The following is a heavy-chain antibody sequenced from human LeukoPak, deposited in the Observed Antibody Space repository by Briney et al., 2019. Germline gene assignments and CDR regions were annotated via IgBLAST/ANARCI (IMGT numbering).Heavy chain of an antibody. V-gene: IGHV4-39*07. CDR2: INHSGST. Sequence: SETLSLTCTVSGGSISSSSYYWSWIRQPPGKGLEWIGEINHSGSTNYNPSLKSRVTISVDTSKNQFSLKLSSVTAADTAVYYCARARGRPGLNWFDPWGQGTLVTVSS. CDR1: GGSISSSSYY. J-gene: IGHJ5*02. CDR3: ARARGRPGLNWFDP.